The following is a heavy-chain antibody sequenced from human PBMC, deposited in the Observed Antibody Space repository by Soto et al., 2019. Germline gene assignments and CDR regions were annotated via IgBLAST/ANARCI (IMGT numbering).Heavy chain of an antibody. CDR2: MNPNSGNT. Sequence: ASVKVSCKASGYTFTSYDINWVRQATGQGLEWMGWMNPNSGNTGHAQKFQGRVTMTRNTSISTAYMELSSLRSEDTAVYYCARTIYELYYYYYMDVWGKGTTVTVSS. V-gene: IGHV1-8*01. CDR3: ARTIYELYYYYYMDV. D-gene: IGHD1-26*01. CDR1: GYTFTSYD. J-gene: IGHJ6*03.